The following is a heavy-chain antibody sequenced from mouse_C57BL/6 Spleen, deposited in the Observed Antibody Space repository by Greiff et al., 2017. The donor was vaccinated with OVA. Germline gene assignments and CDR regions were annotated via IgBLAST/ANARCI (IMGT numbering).Heavy chain of an antibody. CDR1: GYAFSSSG. Sequence: QVQLKQSGPELVKPGASVKISCKASGYAFSSSGMNWVKQRPGKGLEWIGRIYPGDGDTNYNGKFKGKATLTADKSSSTAYMQLSSLTSEDSAVYFCARNGYDWYFDVWGTGTTVTVSS. D-gene: IGHD2-2*01. J-gene: IGHJ1*03. V-gene: IGHV1-82*01. CDR3: ARNGYDWYFDV. CDR2: IYPGDGDT.